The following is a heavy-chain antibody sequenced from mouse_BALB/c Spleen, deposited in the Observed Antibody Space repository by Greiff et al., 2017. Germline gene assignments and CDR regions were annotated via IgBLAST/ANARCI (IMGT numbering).Heavy chain of an antibody. V-gene: IGHV14-3*02. Sequence: VQLKQSGAELVKPGASVKLSCTASGFNIKDTYMHWVKQRPEQGLEWIGRIDPANGNTKYDPKFQGKATITADTSSNTAYLQLSSLTSEDTAVYYCAISLYGNSYAMDYWGQGTSVTVSS. CDR2: IDPANGNT. CDR3: AISLYGNSYAMDY. J-gene: IGHJ4*01. CDR1: GFNIKDTY. D-gene: IGHD2-1*01.